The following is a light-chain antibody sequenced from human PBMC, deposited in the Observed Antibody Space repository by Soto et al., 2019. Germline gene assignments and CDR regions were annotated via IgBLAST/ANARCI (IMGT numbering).Light chain of an antibody. CDR3: CSYGGFSTFVI. V-gene: IGLV1-40*01. J-gene: IGLJ2*01. CDR2: GNN. Sequence: QSVLTQPPSVSGAPGQTITISCTGSSSNIGAGYDVHWYQQLPGRAPKLLIYGNNNRPSGVPDRFSGSKSGNTASLTISGLQADDEAHYYCCSYGGFSTFVIFGGGTKLTVL. CDR1: SSNIGAGYD.